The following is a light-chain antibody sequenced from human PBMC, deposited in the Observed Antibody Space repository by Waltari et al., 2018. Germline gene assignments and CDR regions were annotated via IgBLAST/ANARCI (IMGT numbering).Light chain of an antibody. CDR3: QQRSNWPPLT. Sequence: CRASQSVSSYLAWYQQKPGQAPRLLIYDASNRATGIPARFSGSGSGTDFTITISSLEPEDFAVYYCQQRSNWPPLTVGGGTKVEIK. J-gene: IGKJ4*01. CDR1: QSVSSY. V-gene: IGKV3-11*01. CDR2: DAS.